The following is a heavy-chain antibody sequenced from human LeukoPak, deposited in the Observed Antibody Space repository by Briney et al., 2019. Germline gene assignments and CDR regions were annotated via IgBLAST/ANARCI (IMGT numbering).Heavy chain of an antibody. V-gene: IGHV3-66*02. CDR3: ARSTPYSSGWGYYYFYLDV. CDR1: GFTVSSNY. CDR2: IYSGGST. Sequence: GGTLRLSSAASGFTVSSNYMSWVRQARGKGLEWVSVIYSGGSTYYADSVKGRFTISRDNPKNTLYLQMNSLRAEDTAVYYCARSTPYSSGWGYYYFYLDVWGKGNTVTVSS. D-gene: IGHD6-19*01. J-gene: IGHJ6*03.